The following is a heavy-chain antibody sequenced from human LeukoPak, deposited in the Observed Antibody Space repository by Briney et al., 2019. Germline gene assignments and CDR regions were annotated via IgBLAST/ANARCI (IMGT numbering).Heavy chain of an antibody. V-gene: IGHV4-38-2*02. CDR3: ARTTGRDAFDI. D-gene: IGHD1-26*01. Sequence: SETLSLTCTVSGYSISSGYYWGWIRQPPGKGLEWIGSIYHSGGTYYNPSLKSRVTISVDTSKNQFSLKLSSVTAADTAVYYCARTTGRDAFDIWGQGTMVTVSS. CDR1: GYSISSGYY. CDR2: IYHSGGT. J-gene: IGHJ3*02.